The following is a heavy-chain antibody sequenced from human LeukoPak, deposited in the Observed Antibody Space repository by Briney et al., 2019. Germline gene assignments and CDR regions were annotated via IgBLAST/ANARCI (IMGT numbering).Heavy chain of an antibody. D-gene: IGHD3-22*01. V-gene: IGHV3-23*01. J-gene: IGHJ6*02. CDR1: GFAFNNYV. CDR3: AKDSTMSGSYYGMDV. CDR2: ISGSGGST. Sequence: PGGSLRLSCAASGFAFNNYVMSWVRQAPGKGLEWVSSISGSGGSTYYTDSVEGRFTISRDNSKNTLYLQMNSLRAEDTAVYYCAKDSTMSGSYYGMDVWGRGTTVTVSS.